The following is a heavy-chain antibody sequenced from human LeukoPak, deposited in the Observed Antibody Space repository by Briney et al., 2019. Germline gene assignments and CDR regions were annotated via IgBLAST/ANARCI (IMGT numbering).Heavy chain of an antibody. CDR2: ISSSSTTI. CDR3: ARGGVDY. CDR1: GFTFDDYG. V-gene: IGHV3-48*01. J-gene: IGHJ4*02. Sequence: GGSLRLSCAASGFTFDDYGMSWVRQAPGKGLDWVSYISSSSTTIYYADSVKGRFTISRDNAKNSLYLQMNSLRAEDTAVYYCARGGVDYWGQGTLVTVSS. D-gene: IGHD3-16*01.